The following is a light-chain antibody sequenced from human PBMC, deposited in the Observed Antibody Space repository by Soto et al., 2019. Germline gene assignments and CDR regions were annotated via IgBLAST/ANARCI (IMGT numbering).Light chain of an antibody. J-gene: IGKJ1*01. CDR2: DAS. CDR1: QSVSSY. CDR3: QQYNNWPRT. V-gene: IGKV3-11*01. Sequence: EIVLTHSPANLSLSPLDRATLSFMASQSVSSYLAWYQQKPGQAPRLLIYDASNRATGIPARFSGSGSGTDFTLTISSLQSEDFAVYYCQQYNNWPRTFGQGTKVDIK.